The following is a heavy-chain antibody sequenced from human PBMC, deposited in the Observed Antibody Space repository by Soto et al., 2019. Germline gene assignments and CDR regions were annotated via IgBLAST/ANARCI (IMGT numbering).Heavy chain of an antibody. J-gene: IGHJ4*02. CDR1: GGTFSS. CDR2: IIPIFGRG. CDR3: ASKPHSVSHFDS. Sequence: HVQVVQSGSEVKKPGSSVKVSCKASGGTFSSLNWVRQDPGQGLEWMGGIIPIFGRGDPAQKFQGRVTITADESTSTAYLEVTNLRSEDTAVYYCASKPHSVSHFDSWGEGTLVTVSS. D-gene: IGHD1-26*01. V-gene: IGHV1-69*01.